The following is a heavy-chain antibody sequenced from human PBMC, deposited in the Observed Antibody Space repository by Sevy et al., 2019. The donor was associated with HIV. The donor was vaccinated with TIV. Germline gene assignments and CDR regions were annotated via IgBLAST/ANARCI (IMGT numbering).Heavy chain of an antibody. D-gene: IGHD6-25*01. CDR3: TRRKGDQSIFDY. CDR1: GFTFGDYA. CDR2: LKSKASGGTL. V-gene: IGHV3-49*04. Sequence: GGSLRLSCAASGFTFGDYAMNWVRQAPGKGLEWVAFLKSKASGGTLHHAASVQGRFTISRDDSKNIDYLQMNDLKTEEPAVYYCTRRKGDQSIFDYWGQGALVSVSS. J-gene: IGHJ4*02.